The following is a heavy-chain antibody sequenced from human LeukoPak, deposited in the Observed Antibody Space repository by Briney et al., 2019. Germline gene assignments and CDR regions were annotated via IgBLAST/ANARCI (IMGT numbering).Heavy chain of an antibody. V-gene: IGHV3-23*01. CDR2: ISGNGGST. J-gene: IGHJ4*02. CDR1: GFTFSSYA. D-gene: IGHD6-19*01. CDR3: ARVSSGWYADY. Sequence: GGSLRLSCAASGFTFSSYAMSWVRQAPGKGLEWVSAISGNGGSTYYADSVKGRFTISRDNSENTLYLQMNSLRAEDTAVYYCARVSSGWYADYWGQGTLVTVSS.